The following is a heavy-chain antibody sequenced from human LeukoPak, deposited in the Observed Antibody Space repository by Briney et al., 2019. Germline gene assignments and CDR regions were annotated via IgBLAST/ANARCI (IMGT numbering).Heavy chain of an antibody. J-gene: IGHJ5*02. CDR1: GFIVSSNY. Sequence: GGSLRLSCAASGFIVSSNYMSWVRQAPGKGLEWVSVIYSGGATYYADSVKGRFTISRDNSKNMLYLQMNSLRAEDTAVYYCARGPIVGPTMGFDPWGQGTLVTVSS. V-gene: IGHV3-53*01. D-gene: IGHD1-26*01. CDR2: IYSGGAT. CDR3: ARGPIVGPTMGFDP.